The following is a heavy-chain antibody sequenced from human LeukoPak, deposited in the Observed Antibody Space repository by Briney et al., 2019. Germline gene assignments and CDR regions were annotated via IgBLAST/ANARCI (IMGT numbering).Heavy chain of an antibody. CDR1: GYTFASYE. CDR3: ARDYDPGTFRFDS. D-gene: IGHD3-10*01. V-gene: IGHV1-8*01. Sequence: ASVKVSCKASGYTFASYEINWVRQATGQGLEWMGWMNPNSNNTGYAQKFQGRVTITRNTSMNTAYMELSSLRSEDTAVYRCARDYDPGTFRFDSWGQGTLVTVSS. CDR2: MNPNSNNT. J-gene: IGHJ4*02.